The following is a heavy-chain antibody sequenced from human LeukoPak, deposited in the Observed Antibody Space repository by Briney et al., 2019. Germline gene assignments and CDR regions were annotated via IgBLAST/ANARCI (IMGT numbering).Heavy chain of an antibody. J-gene: IGHJ4*02. Sequence: GGSLRLSCAASGFTLSGYGMNWVRQAPGKGLEWVSYISSSTRIIYYADSVKGRLTISRDNAKNSLYLQMNSLRAEDTAVYYCAKLPRIHYYDSSGYFHERHDYWGQGTMVTVSS. V-gene: IGHV3-48*01. CDR2: ISSSTRII. D-gene: IGHD3-22*01. CDR1: GFTLSGYG. CDR3: AKLPRIHYYDSSGYFHERHDY.